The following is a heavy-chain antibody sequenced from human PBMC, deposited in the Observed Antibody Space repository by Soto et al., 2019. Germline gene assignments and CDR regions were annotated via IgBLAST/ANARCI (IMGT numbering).Heavy chain of an antibody. CDR2: IHYSGST. CDR3: AAHDSGGYYAEY. D-gene: IGHD3-22*01. V-gene: IGHV4-39*01. CDR1: CYSVTISDYY. Sequence: QLQLQESGPGLVKPSETLALTCSVSCYSVTISDYYWGWIRQPAGKGLEWIGSIHYSGSTYYNPSIKSRVTISGDTSKKQFSLKLTSLTAADAAVYYCAAHDSGGYYAEYWGQGTLVTVSA. J-gene: IGHJ4*02.